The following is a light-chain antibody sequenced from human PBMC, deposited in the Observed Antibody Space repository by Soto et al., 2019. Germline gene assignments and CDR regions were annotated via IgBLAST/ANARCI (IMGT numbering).Light chain of an antibody. CDR3: SSDTSSVTLV. CDR1: SSDVGDYNY. Sequence: QSALTQPASVSGSPGQSITISCTGTSSDVGDYNYVSWYQHHPGRAPKLLIYEVTNRPSGVSNRFSGSKSGNTASLTISGLHAEDEDDYYCSSDTSSVTLVFGGGTKLTVL. J-gene: IGLJ3*02. V-gene: IGLV2-14*01. CDR2: EVT.